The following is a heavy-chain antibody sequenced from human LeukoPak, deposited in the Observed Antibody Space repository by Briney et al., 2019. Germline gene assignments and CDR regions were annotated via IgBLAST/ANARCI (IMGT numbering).Heavy chain of an antibody. Sequence: GGSLRLSCAASGFTFSSYAMNWVRQAPGKGLEWVSSISSSSSYIYYADSVKGRFTISRDNAKNSLYLQMNSLRAEDTAVYYCARDPTDQKNYYDSSGILWGQGTMVTVSS. CDR1: GFTFSSYA. D-gene: IGHD3-22*01. CDR3: ARDPTDQKNYYDSSGIL. CDR2: ISSSSSYI. V-gene: IGHV3-21*01. J-gene: IGHJ3*01.